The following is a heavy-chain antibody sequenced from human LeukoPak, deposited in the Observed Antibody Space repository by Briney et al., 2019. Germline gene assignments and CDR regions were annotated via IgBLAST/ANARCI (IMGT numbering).Heavy chain of an antibody. D-gene: IGHD3-22*01. Sequence: ASVTVSFKASGYTFTSYDINWVRQATGQGLEWMGWMNPNSGNTGYAQKFQGRVTVTRNTSISTAYMELRSLRSDDTAVYYCARDSPTYYYDSSGYYLPRYWGQGTLVTVSS. V-gene: IGHV1-8*01. CDR3: ARDSPTYYYDSSGYYLPRY. J-gene: IGHJ4*02. CDR2: MNPNSGNT. CDR1: GYTFTSYD.